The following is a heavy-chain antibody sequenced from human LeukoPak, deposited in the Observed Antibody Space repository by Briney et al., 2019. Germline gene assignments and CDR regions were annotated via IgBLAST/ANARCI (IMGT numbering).Heavy chain of an antibody. CDR2: IIPIFGTA. Sequence: ASVKVSCKASGGTFSSYAISWVRQAPGQGLEWMGGIIPIFGTANYAQKFRGRVTITADKSTSTAYMELSSLRSEDTAVYYCARVGGYEKYYFDYWGQGTLVTVSS. D-gene: IGHD5-12*01. V-gene: IGHV1-69*06. CDR1: GGTFSSYA. CDR3: ARVGGYEKYYFDY. J-gene: IGHJ4*02.